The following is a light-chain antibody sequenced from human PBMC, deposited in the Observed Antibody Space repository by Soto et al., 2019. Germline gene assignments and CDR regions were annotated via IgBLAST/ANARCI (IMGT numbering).Light chain of an antibody. V-gene: IGKV3-11*01. Sequence: EIVLTQSPGTLSLSPWERATLSCMASQSVGSSLAWFQQKPGQAPRLLIYDASNRATGIPARFSGSGSGTDFTLTISSLEAEDFALYYCQQHENWPRTFGQGTKVDI. CDR1: QSVGSS. J-gene: IGKJ1*01. CDR2: DAS. CDR3: QQHENWPRT.